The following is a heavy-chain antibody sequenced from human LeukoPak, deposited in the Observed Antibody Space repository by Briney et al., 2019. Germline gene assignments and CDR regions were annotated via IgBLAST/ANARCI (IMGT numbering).Heavy chain of an antibody. V-gene: IGHV4-61*02. Sequence: TLSLTCTVSGGSISSGSYYWSWIRQPAGKGLEWIGRIYTSGSTNYNPSLKSRVTISVDTSKNQFSLKLSSVTAADTAVYYCARDPNGDYGDYWGQGTLVTVSS. J-gene: IGHJ4*02. CDR2: IYTSGST. CDR1: GGSISSGSYY. CDR3: ARDPNGDYGDY. D-gene: IGHD4-17*01.